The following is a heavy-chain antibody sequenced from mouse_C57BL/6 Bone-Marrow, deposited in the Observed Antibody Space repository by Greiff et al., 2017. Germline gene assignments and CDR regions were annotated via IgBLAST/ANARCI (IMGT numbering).Heavy chain of an antibody. CDR2: IYPRSGNT. V-gene: IGHV1-81*01. D-gene: IGHD1-1*01. J-gene: IGHJ4*01. Sequence: VQVVESGAELARPGASVKLSCKASGYTFTSYGISWVKQRTGQGLEWIGEIYPRSGNTYYNEKFKGKATLTADKSSSTAYMELRSLTSEDSAVYFCARGYYGSSLYAMDYWGQGTSVTVSS. CDR3: ARGYYGSSLYAMDY. CDR1: GYTFTSYG.